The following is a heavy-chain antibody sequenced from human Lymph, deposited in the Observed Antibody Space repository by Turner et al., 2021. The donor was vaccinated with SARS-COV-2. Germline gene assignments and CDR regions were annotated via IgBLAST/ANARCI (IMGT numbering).Heavy chain of an antibody. Sequence: EGQPVESGGGFVQPGGFLRLLLAASGLTFSYYWMSWGRKSPGKGLEGVANIKQDGSEEYYEDSVKGRFTISRDNDKNSLFRQMNSLRDEDTAVYYCARMGSSSWYFDYWGQGTLVTVSS. CDR3: ARMGSSSWYFDY. D-gene: IGHD1-26*01. J-gene: IGHJ4*02. V-gene: IGHV3-7*01. CDR1: GLTFSYYW. CDR2: IKQDGSEE.